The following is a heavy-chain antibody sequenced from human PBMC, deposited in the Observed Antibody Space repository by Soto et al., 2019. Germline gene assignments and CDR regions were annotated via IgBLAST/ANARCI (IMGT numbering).Heavy chain of an antibody. CDR2: ISSGGGSI. J-gene: IGHJ3*02. Sequence: GCNIRDLSVSRIIQAPGKGLEWVSYISSGGGSIYYADSVKGRFTISRDNAKNSLYLQMNSLRGEDTAVYSCARRSPSLNAFDIWRQGTMDTVSS. CDR3: ARRSPSLNAFDI. V-gene: IGHV3-11*04. CDR1: GCNIRDLS.